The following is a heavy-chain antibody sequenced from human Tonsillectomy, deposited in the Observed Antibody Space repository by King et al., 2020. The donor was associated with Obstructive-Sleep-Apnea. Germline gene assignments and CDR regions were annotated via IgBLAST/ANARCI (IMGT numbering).Heavy chain of an antibody. J-gene: IGHJ4*02. Sequence: QLVQSGAEVKKPGASVKVSCKASGYTFTSYGISWGRQAPGQGLEWMGWISPYNFNTKYAQNLQGRVTMTTDTSTSTAYMELRSLTSDDTAVYYCARPLCGGDCYSDGYFFDYWGQGTLVTVSS. D-gene: IGHD2-21*02. CDR3: ARPLCGGDCYSDGYFFDY. CDR1: GYTFTSYG. CDR2: ISPYNFNT. V-gene: IGHV1-18*01.